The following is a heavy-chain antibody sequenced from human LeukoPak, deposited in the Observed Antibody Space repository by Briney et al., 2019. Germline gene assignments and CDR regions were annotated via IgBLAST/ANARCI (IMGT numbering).Heavy chain of an antibody. CDR3: ARRASSGWYDNAFDI. CDR2: IIPILGIA. V-gene: IGHV1-69*04. J-gene: IGHJ3*02. CDR1: GGTFSSYA. D-gene: IGHD6-19*01. Sequence: SVKVSCRASGGTFSSYAISWVRQAPGQGVEWMGRIIPILGIANYAQKFQGRVTITADKSTSTAYMELSSLRSEDTAVYYCARRASSGWYDNAFDIWGQGTMVTVSS.